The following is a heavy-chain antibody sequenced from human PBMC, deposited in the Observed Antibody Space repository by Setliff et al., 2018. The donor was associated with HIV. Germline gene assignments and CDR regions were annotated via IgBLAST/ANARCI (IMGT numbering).Heavy chain of an antibody. CDR1: GGSISSSSYY. J-gene: IGHJ4*02. V-gene: IGHV4-39*07. D-gene: IGHD4-17*01. CDR2: IYYSGST. CDR3: AREIYGGNSRPFDY. Sequence: TSETLSLTCTLSGGSISSSSYYWGWIRQPPGKGLEWIGSIYYSGSTYYNPSLKSRVTISVDTSKNQLSLKLSSVTAADTAVYYCAREIYGGNSRPFDYWGQGTLVTVS.